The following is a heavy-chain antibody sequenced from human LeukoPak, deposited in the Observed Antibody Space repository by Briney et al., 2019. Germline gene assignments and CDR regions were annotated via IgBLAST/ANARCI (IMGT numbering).Heavy chain of an antibody. CDR3: ARDRGIAVAGTAPYYYGMDV. V-gene: IGHV1-18*01. J-gene: IGHJ6*02. D-gene: IGHD6-19*01. Sequence: GASVKVSCKASGYTFTSYGISWVRQAPGQGLEWMGWISAYNGNTNYAQKLQGRVTMTTDTSTSTAYMELRSLRSDDTAVYYCARDRGIAVAGTAPYYYGMDVWGQGTTVTVSS. CDR2: ISAYNGNT. CDR1: GYTFTSYG.